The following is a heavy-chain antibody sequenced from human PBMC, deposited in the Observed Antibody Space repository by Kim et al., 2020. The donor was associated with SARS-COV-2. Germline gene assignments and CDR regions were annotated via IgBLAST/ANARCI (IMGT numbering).Heavy chain of an antibody. Sequence: SETLSLTCAVYGGSFSGYYWSWIRQPPGKGLEWIGEINHSGSTNYNPALKSRVTISVDTSKNQSSLKLSSVTAADTAMYYCARGGDSSSWYYFDYWGQGTLVTVSS. CDR2: INHSGST. CDR1: GGSFSGYY. J-gene: IGHJ4*02. V-gene: IGHV4-34*01. D-gene: IGHD6-13*01. CDR3: ARGGDSSSWYYFDY.